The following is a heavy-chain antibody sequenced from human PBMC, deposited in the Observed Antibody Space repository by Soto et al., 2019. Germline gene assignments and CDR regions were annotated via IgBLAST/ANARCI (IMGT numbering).Heavy chain of an antibody. Sequence: SETLSLTCAVSGGSISSGGYSWSWIRQPPGKGLEWIGYIYHSGSTYYNPSLKSRVTISVDRSKNQFSLKLSSVTAADTAVYYCVRARDNGGLYGMDVRAQGTTVTGSS. D-gene: IGHD7-27*01. J-gene: IGHJ6*02. CDR2: IYHSGST. V-gene: IGHV4-30-2*01. CDR3: VRARDNGGLYGMDV. CDR1: GGSISSGGYS.